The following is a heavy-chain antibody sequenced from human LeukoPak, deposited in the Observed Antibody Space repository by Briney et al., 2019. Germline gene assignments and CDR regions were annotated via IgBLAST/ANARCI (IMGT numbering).Heavy chain of an antibody. Sequence: GGSLRLSCVASGFTFSSSWMHWVRQAPGKGLVWVSHINGDETNTNYADSVKGRFTISRDNSKNTLYLQMNSLRAEDTAVYYCAKDLVVVSYFDYWGQGTLVTVSS. D-gene: IGHD3-22*01. CDR2: INGDETNT. J-gene: IGHJ4*02. CDR1: GFTFSSSW. V-gene: IGHV3-74*01. CDR3: AKDLVVVSYFDY.